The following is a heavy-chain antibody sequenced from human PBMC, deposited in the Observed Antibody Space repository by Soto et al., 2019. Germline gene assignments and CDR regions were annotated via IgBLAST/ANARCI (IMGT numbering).Heavy chain of an antibody. CDR1: GFTFSSYA. Sequence: GGSLRLSCAASGFTFSSYAMHWVRQAPGKGLEWVAVISYDGSNKYYADSVKGRFTISRDNSKNTLYLQMNSLRAEDTAVYYCARDDLNWYYYYGMDVWGQGTTVTVSS. J-gene: IGHJ6*02. CDR2: ISYDGSNK. CDR3: ARDDLNWYYYYGMDV. V-gene: IGHV3-30-3*01.